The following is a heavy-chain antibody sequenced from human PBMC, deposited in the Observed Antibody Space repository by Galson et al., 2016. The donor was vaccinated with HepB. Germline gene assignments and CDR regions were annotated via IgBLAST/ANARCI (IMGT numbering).Heavy chain of an antibody. D-gene: IGHD4-17*01. CDR2: IYPGHSDT. V-gene: IGHV5-51*01. J-gene: IGHJ4*02. CDR1: GYSFTNYW. CDR3: ARARNGDSFWDY. Sequence: QSGAEVKKPGESLKIPCEGSGYSFTNYWIGWVRQMPGEGLEWMGFIYPGHSDTRYRPSFQGQVTILADTSISTAFLQWSSLKASDTAMYYCARARNGDSFWDYWGQGTLVTVSS.